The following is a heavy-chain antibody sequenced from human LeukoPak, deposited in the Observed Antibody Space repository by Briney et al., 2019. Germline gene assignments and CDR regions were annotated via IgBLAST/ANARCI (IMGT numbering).Heavy chain of an antibody. D-gene: IGHD6-6*01. V-gene: IGHV4-38-2*02. CDR3: AREGEQLVPPFDY. Sequence: TSETLSLTCTVSGYSISSGYYWGWIRQPPGKGLEWVGSIYHSGSTYYNPSLKSRVTISVDTSKNQFSLQLTSLTAADTAVYYCAREGEQLVPPFDYWGQGTLVTVSS. J-gene: IGHJ4*02. CDR1: GYSISSGYY. CDR2: IYHSGST.